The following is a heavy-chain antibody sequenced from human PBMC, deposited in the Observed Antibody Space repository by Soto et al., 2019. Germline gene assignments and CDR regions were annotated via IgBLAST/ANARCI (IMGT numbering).Heavy chain of an antibody. CDR2: INPYSGGT. CDR1: GYSLTDYY. D-gene: IGHD6-13*01. Sequence: ASVELSCKASGYSLTDYYMHWVRQAPGQELGWMGRINPYSGGTSYAQKVQGRFTMTRDTSTSTAYMEQRSLRPDDTAVYYCARVAAAGKGRYYYMNVWGKGTTVTVSS. CDR3: ARVAAAGKGRYYYMNV. J-gene: IGHJ6*03. V-gene: IGHV1-2*06.